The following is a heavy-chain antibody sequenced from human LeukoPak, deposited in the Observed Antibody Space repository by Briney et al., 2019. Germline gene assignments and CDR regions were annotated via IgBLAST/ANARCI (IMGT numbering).Heavy chain of an antibody. CDR1: GFTFSNYG. Sequence: GGSLRLSCAASGFTFSNYGMNWVRQAPGKGLKWVSTISGGGGSTYYADSVKGRFTISRDNAKTSLYLQMNSLRAEDTAVYYCARDPYNGYYGDDYYYYMDVWGKGTTVTISS. CDR2: ISGGGGST. J-gene: IGHJ6*03. V-gene: IGHV3-23*01. D-gene: IGHD4-17*01. CDR3: ARDPYNGYYGDDYYYYMDV.